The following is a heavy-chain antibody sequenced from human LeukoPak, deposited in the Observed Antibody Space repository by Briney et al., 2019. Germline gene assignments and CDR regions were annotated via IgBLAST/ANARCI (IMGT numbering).Heavy chain of an antibody. CDR3: AKDAIQLWLRYYFDY. J-gene: IGHJ4*02. V-gene: IGHV3-48*01. D-gene: IGHD5-18*01. CDR1: GFTFSDYA. CDR2: ISASSTTI. Sequence: GGSLRLSCAASGFTFSDYAMNWVRQAPGKGLEWVSYISASSTTIYYTDSVKGRFTISRDNSKSTLYLQMNSLRAEDTAVYYCAKDAIQLWLRYYFDYWGQGTLVTVSS.